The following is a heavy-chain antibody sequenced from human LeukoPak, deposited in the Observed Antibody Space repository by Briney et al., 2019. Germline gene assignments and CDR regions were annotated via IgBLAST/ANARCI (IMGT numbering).Heavy chain of an antibody. V-gene: IGHV1-2*02. CDR3: ARIRDGYNDAYDI. J-gene: IGHJ3*02. D-gene: IGHD5-24*01. CDR2: INPNSGGT. CDR1: GYTFTGYY. Sequence: ASVKVSCKASGYTFTGYYMHWVRQAPGQGLEWMGWINPNSGGTNYAQKFQGRVTMTRDTSISTAYMELSRLRSDDTAVYYCARIRDGYNDAYDIWGQGTMVTVPS.